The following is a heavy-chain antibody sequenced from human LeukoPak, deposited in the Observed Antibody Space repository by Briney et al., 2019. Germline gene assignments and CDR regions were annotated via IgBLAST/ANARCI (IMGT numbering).Heavy chain of an antibody. D-gene: IGHD3-10*01. V-gene: IGHV3-23*01. CDR2: ISGSGGST. CDR1: GFRFSSYA. J-gene: IGHJ3*02. Sequence: GGSLRLACAASGFRFSSYAMSWVRQAPGKGLEWVSAISGSGGSTYYADSVKGRFTISRDNSKNTLYLQMNSLRAEDTAVYYCAKDQDYYGSGSYLGVGDAFDIWGQGTIVTVSS. CDR3: AKDQDYYGSGSYLGVGDAFDI.